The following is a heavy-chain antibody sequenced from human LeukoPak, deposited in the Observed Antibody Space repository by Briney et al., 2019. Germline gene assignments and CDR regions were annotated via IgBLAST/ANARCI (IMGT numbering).Heavy chain of an antibody. Sequence: GGSLRLSCAASGFTVSSNYMSWVRQAPGKGLEWVSVIYSGGSTYYADSVKGRFTISRDNSKNTLYLQMTSLRAEDTAVYYCARHSLTYYYDSSGYYGPGDYCGQGTLVTDSS. D-gene: IGHD3-22*01. V-gene: IGHV3-53*01. J-gene: IGHJ4*02. CDR3: ARHSLTYYYDSSGYYGPGDY. CDR1: GFTVSSNY. CDR2: IYSGGST.